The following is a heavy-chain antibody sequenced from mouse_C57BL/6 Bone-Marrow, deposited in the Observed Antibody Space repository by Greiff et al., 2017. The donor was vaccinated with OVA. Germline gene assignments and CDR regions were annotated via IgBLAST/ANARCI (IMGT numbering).Heavy chain of an antibody. D-gene: IGHD4-1*02. Sequence: DVQLQESGPVLVKPGASVKMSCKASGYTFTDYYMNWVKQSHGKSLEWIGVINPYNGGTSYNQKFKGKATLTVDKSSSTAYMELNSLTSEDSAVYYCARTTGTGGYWGQGTTLTVSS. CDR1: GYTFTDYY. CDR3: ARTTGTGGY. CDR2: INPYNGGT. J-gene: IGHJ2*01. V-gene: IGHV1-19*01.